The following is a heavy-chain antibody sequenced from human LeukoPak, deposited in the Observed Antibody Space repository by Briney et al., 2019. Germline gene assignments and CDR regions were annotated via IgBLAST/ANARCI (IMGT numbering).Heavy chain of an antibody. CDR1: GYTFTSYG. V-gene: IGHV1-18*01. Sequence: ASVKVSCKASGYTFTSYGMSWVRQAPGQGLEWMGWISAYNGNTNYAQKLQGRVTMTTDTSTSTAYMELRSLRSDDTAVYYCAREDWSGYWFDPWGQGTLVTVSS. J-gene: IGHJ5*02. CDR3: AREDWSGYWFDP. D-gene: IGHD3-3*01. CDR2: ISAYNGNT.